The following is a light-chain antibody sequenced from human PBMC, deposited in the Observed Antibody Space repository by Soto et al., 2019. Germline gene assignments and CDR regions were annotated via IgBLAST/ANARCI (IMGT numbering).Light chain of an antibody. CDR2: GAS. Sequence: EIVLTQSPGTLSLSPGERTTLSCRASQSVRSGYLAWYHQKPGQSPRLLIYGASNRATGISDKFSGSGSGTDFTLTISRLEPEDSAVYFCQQYGSSPWTFGRGTKVDIK. V-gene: IGKV3-20*01. CDR1: QSVRSGY. J-gene: IGKJ1*01. CDR3: QQYGSSPWT.